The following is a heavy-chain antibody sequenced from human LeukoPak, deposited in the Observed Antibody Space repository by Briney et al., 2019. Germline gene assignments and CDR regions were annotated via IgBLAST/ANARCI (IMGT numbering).Heavy chain of an antibody. J-gene: IGHJ4*02. Sequence: PSETLSLTCAVYGGSFSGYYWSWIRKPPGKGLEWIGEINHSGSTNYNPSLKSRVTISVDTSKNQFSLKLSSVTAADTAVYYCASQDSSGFRPFDYWGQGTLVTVSS. CDR1: GGSFSGYY. D-gene: IGHD3-22*01. CDR3: ASQDSSGFRPFDY. V-gene: IGHV4-34*01. CDR2: INHSGST.